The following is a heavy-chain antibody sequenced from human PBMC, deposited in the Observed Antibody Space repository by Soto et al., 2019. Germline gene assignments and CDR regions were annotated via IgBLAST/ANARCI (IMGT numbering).Heavy chain of an antibody. CDR2: IIPILGST. V-gene: IGHV1-69*01. D-gene: IGHD2-8*01. J-gene: IGHJ5*02. CDR1: GGTFVSSA. CDR3: AKKNPHGDSNKAWLDP. Sequence: QVQLLQSGAELREPGSSVRVSCTPSGGTFVSSAFAWVRQAPGGKIEWMGGIIPILGSTKYAEKFLGRLTIRADDSSRTAYLELSRLTFDDTAVYLCAKKNPHGDSNKAWLDPWGQGTLVTVST.